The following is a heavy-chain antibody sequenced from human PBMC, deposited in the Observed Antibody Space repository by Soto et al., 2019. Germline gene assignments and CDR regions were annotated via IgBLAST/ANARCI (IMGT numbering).Heavy chain of an antibody. V-gene: IGHV1-2*04. J-gene: IGHJ6*02. CDR3: ARELVYSRGWYYYGMAG. D-gene: IGHD6-19*01. CDR2: INPNSGGT. Sequence: QAPGQGLEWMGWINPNSGGTNYAQKFQGWVTMTRDTSISTAYMELSRLRSDDTAVYYCARELVYSRGWYYYGMAGWGQGTTVIFSS.